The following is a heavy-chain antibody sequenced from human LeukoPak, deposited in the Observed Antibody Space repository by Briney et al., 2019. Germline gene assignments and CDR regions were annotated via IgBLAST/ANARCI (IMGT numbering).Heavy chain of an antibody. CDR2: ISAYNGNT. Sequence: ASVKVSCKASGYTVTSYGISWVRQAPGQGLEWMGWISAYNGNTNYAQKLQGRVTMTTDTSTSTAYMELRSLRSDDTAVYYCARKGTPGVWDFWSGSNFDYWGQGTLVTVSS. D-gene: IGHD3-3*01. CDR3: ARKGTPGVWDFWSGSNFDY. J-gene: IGHJ4*02. CDR1: GYTVTSYG. V-gene: IGHV1-18*01.